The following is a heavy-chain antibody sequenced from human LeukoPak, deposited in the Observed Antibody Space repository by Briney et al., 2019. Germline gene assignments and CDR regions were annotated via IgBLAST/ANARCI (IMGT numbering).Heavy chain of an antibody. D-gene: IGHD6-13*01. CDR2: ISDSGGST. J-gene: IGHJ4*02. CDR1: GFTFSRYA. V-gene: IGHV3-23*01. Sequence: GGSLTLFCAASGFTFSRYAMSWVRQAPGKGLEWVSAISDSGGSTYYADSVKGRFTIPRDNSKNTLYLQMNSLRAEDTAVYYCAKGGSAAGTRPSYFDYWGQGTLVSVSS. CDR3: AKGGSAAGTRPSYFDY.